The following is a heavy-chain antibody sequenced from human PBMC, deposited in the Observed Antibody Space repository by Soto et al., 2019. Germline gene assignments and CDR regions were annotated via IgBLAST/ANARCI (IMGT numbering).Heavy chain of an antibody. CDR2: FSLSGTT. CDR1: GASIAGSSY. V-gene: IGHV4-4*07. Sequence: QVQLQESGPGLMKPSETLSLTCSVSGASIAGSSYWSWIRQPAGKGLGWIGRFSLSGTTNYNPSLRSRVTMSADVSKNQFSLRLTSVTAADTALYYCARGMTPPGAPAWYYFDSWGQGTLVTVSS. J-gene: IGHJ4*02. D-gene: IGHD2-8*02. CDR3: ARGMTPPGAPAWYYFDS.